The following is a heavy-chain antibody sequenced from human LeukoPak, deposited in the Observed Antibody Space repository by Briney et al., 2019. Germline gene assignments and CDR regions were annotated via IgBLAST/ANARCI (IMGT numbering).Heavy chain of an antibody. CDR2: IYGGGST. D-gene: IGHD6-19*01. J-gene: IGHJ4*02. CDR3: ARDVYSSGWYFDY. CDR1: GFTVSSNY. V-gene: IGHV3-53*01. Sequence: GGSLRLSCAASGFTVSSNYMSWVRQAPGKGLEWVSVIYGGGSTYYADSVKGRFTISRDNSKNTLYPQMNSLRAEDTAVYYCARDVYSSGWYFDYWGQGTLVTVSS.